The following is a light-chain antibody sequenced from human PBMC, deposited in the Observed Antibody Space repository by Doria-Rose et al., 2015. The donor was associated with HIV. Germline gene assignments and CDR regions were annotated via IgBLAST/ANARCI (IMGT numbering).Light chain of an antibody. CDR3: QSYDSRLSVYV. J-gene: IGLJ1*01. CDR2: GNT. Sequence: HSVLTQPPSVSGAPGQRVAISCTGSSSNIGAGFDVNWYQQFPGTAPKLLIHGNTNRPSEVPDRFSGSKSGTSASVAISGLRAEDEADYYCQSYDSRLSVYVFGTGTKVTVL. CDR1: SSNIGAGFD. V-gene: IGLV1-40*01.